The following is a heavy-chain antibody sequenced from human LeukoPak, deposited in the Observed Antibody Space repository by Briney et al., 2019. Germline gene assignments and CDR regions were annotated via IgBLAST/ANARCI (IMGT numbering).Heavy chain of an antibody. CDR1: GLTFSDFW. CDR2: VKGDGRTT. J-gene: IGHJ4*02. D-gene: IGHD5-18*01. CDR3: AAGHSYGYEY. V-gene: IGHV3-74*01. Sequence: PGGSLRLSCAASGLTFSDFWMHWVGQPPGKGLVWVALVKGDGRTTIYADSVKGRFTISRDNAKNTLYLQMNSLRPDDSGVYYCAAGHSYGYEYWGQGVLVTVSS.